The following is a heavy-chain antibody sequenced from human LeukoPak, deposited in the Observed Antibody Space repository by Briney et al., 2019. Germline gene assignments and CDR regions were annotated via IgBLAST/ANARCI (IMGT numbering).Heavy chain of an antibody. Sequence: KPSETLSLTCSVSSDSISSSSYLWVWVRQPPGEGLEWIGDIYSNGHVSYNPSLKSRAAISVDTSKNQFSLNLSSVTAADTAVYYCARRHYGSGNIDSWGQGTLVTVSS. CDR2: IYSNGHV. CDR1: SDSISSSSYL. J-gene: IGHJ4*02. D-gene: IGHD3-10*01. V-gene: IGHV4-39*01. CDR3: ARRHYGSGNIDS.